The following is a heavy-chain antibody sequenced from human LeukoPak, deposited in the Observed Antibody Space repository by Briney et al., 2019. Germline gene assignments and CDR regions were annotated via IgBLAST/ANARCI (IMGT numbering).Heavy chain of an antibody. Sequence: ASVKVSCKASGYTFTSYGISWVRQAPGQGLEWMGWISAYNGNTNYAQKLQGRVTMTTDTSTSTAYMELRRLRSDDTAVYYCARERDYDILTGYAGPDYWGQGTLVTVSS. J-gene: IGHJ4*02. CDR2: ISAYNGNT. V-gene: IGHV1-18*01. CDR3: ARERDYDILTGYAGPDY. D-gene: IGHD3-9*01. CDR1: GYTFTSYG.